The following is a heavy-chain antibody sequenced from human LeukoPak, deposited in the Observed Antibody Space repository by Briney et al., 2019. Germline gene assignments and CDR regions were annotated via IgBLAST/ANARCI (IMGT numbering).Heavy chain of an antibody. J-gene: IGHJ6*03. CDR3: ARGRVSSSTWYSTYYYYFYMDV. D-gene: IGHD6-13*01. V-gene: IGHV4-34*01. CDR2: IYHSGST. Sequence: SETLSLTCVVYGGSLSGHYWNWIRQPPGKGLEWIGEIYHSGSTNHNPSLKSRVTISVDTSKNQFSLKVSSVTAADTAVYFCARGRVSSSTWYSTYYYYFYMDVWGKGTTVTVSS. CDR1: GGSLSGHY.